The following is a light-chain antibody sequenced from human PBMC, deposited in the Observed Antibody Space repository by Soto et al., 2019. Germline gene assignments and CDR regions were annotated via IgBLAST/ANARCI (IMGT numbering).Light chain of an antibody. V-gene: IGKV1-39*01. CDR3: QQSYSTTIT. CDR1: QSISSY. J-gene: IGKJ5*01. Sequence: DIQMTQSPSSLSASVEDRVTIACRASQSISSYLNWYHQKPGKAPKLLIYAASSLQSGVPSRFSGSGSGTDFTLTISSLQPEDFATYYCQQSYSTTITFGQGTRLEIK. CDR2: AAS.